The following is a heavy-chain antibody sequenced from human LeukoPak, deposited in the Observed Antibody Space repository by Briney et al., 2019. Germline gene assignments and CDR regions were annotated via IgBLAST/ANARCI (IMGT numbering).Heavy chain of an antibody. CDR1: GFTFSSYA. CDR3: AREGTSRDY. D-gene: IGHD2-2*01. J-gene: IGHJ4*02. Sequence: GGSLRLSCAASGFTFSSYAMSWVRQAPGKGLEWVSVIYSGGSTYYADSVKGRFTISRDNSKNTLYLQMNSLRAEDTAVYYCAREGTSRDYWGQGTLVTVSS. V-gene: IGHV3-53*01. CDR2: IYSGGST.